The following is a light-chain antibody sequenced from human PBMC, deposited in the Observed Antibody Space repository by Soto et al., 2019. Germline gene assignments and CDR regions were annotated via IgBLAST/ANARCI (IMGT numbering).Light chain of an antibody. CDR1: SSNIGRSS. J-gene: IGLJ1*01. CDR2: SND. V-gene: IGLV1-44*01. Sequence: QSVLTQAPSASGTPGQRVTISCSGSSSNIGRSSVNWYQHLPGTAPKLLIYSNDRRPSGVPERFSGSKSGTSASLAISGLQSEDEADYYCSAWDDSLNGLYVFGTGPKVTV. CDR3: SAWDDSLNGLYV.